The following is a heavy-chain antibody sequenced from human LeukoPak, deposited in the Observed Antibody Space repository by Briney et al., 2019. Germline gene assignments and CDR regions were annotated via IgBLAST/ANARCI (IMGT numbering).Heavy chain of an antibody. Sequence: PGGSLRLSCAASGFTVSNNYMSWVRQAPGKGLEWVSIIYSGGSTYYADSVNGRFTISRDSSKHTRYLQMNSLRAEDTAVYYCAKVAFRSSSYISGIDYWGQGTLVSVSS. CDR2: IYSGGST. J-gene: IGHJ4*02. V-gene: IGHV3-53*01. D-gene: IGHD6-6*01. CDR1: GFTVSNNY. CDR3: AKVAFRSSSYISGIDY.